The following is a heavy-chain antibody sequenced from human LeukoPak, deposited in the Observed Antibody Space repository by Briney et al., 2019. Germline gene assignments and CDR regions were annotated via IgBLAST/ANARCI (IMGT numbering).Heavy chain of an antibody. D-gene: IGHD2-15*01. CDR2: ISSSSSYI. Sequence: PGGSLRLSCAASGFTFSSYSMNWVRQAPGKGLEWVSSISSSSSYIYYADSVKGRFTISRDNAKNSLYLQMNSLRAEDTAGYYCARGAGVVAATTLDYWGQGTLVTVSS. J-gene: IGHJ4*02. V-gene: IGHV3-21*01. CDR1: GFTFSSYS. CDR3: ARGAGVVAATTLDY.